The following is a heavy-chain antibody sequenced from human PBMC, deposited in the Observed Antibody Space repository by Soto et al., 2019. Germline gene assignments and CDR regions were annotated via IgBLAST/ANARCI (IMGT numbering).Heavy chain of an antibody. CDR1: GFTFSSYG. CDR2: ISYDGNNK. Sequence: QVQLVESGGGVVQPGRSLRLSCAASGFTFSSYGLHWVRQAPGKGLEWVAVISYDGNNKYYADSVKDRFTISRDSSKKTLFLQMNSLRTEDTGVYYCAKVSTAQGFYDMEVWGQGTAVTVSS. CDR3: AKVSTAQGFYDMEV. V-gene: IGHV3-30*18. J-gene: IGHJ6*02. D-gene: IGHD1-20*01.